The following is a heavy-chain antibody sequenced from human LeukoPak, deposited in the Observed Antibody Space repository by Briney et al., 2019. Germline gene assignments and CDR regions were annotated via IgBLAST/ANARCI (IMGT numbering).Heavy chain of an antibody. CDR3: ARVASDYYYGMDV. CDR1: GGTFSSYA. Sequence: ASVKVSCKASGGTFSSYAISWVRQAPGQGLEWMGRIIPILGIANYAQKFQGRVTITADKSTSTAYMELSSLRSEDTAVYYCARVASDYYYGMDVWGQGTTVTVSS. CDR2: IIPILGIA. V-gene: IGHV1-69*04. J-gene: IGHJ6*02.